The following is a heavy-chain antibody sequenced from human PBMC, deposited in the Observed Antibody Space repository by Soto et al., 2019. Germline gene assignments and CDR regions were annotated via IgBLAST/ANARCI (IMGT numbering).Heavy chain of an antibody. V-gene: IGHV4-59*11. J-gene: IGHJ3*02. CDR3: ARLQYTVVTALDI. CDR1: CVSIGSHF. D-gene: IGHD2-15*01. CDR2: IYHTVNT. Sequence: SETLSLTCSVSCVSIGSHFWSWIRQAPGKGPELVGYIYHTVNTNYNPALKSRVTISMDTSKNQLSLQLSSVTAADTAIYYCARLQYTVVTALDIWGQGTMVTVSS.